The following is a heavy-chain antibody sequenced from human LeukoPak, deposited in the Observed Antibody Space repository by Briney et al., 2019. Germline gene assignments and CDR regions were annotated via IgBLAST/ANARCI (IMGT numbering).Heavy chain of an antibody. J-gene: IGHJ3*02. D-gene: IGHD3-3*01. CDR1: GFTFSSYA. CDR2: ISYDGSNK. V-gene: IGHV3-30-3*01. CDR3: ARAQTLFWEFDGFDI. Sequence: GGSLRLSCAASGFTFSSYAMHWVRQAPGKGLEWVAVISYDGSNKYYADSVKGRFTISRDNAENSVYLQMNSLRDEDTAVYSCARAQTLFWEFDGFDIWGRGTKVTVSS.